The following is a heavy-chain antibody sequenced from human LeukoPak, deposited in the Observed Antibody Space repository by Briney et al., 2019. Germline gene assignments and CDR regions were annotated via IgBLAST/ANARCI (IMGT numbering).Heavy chain of an antibody. CDR1: GFTFSSYW. Sequence: QSGGSLRLSCAASGFTFSSYWMHWVCQAPGKGLVWVSRINSDGSSTSYADSVKGRFTISRDNAKNTLYLQMNSLRAEDTAVYYCARESNDILTGFDYWGQGTLVTVSS. CDR3: ARESNDILTGFDY. CDR2: INSDGSST. D-gene: IGHD3-9*01. J-gene: IGHJ4*02. V-gene: IGHV3-74*01.